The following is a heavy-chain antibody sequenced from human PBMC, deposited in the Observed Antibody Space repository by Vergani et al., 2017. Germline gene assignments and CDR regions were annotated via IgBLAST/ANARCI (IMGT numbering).Heavy chain of an antibody. J-gene: IGHJ6*02. CDR1: GYTFTSYD. V-gene: IGHV1-8*01. CDR3: ARFLCPYQPLLYAVRGGYYDYGMDG. Sequence: QVQLVQSGAEVKKPGASVKVSCKASGYTFTSYDINWVRQATGQGLVWMGWINTNSGNTGYAQKFQGRVNMTRNTSINTAYMELTSLRSEDTAVYYCARFLCPYQPLLYAVRGGYYDYGMDGWGQGTTVTVSS. CDR2: INTNSGNT. D-gene: IGHD2-2*02.